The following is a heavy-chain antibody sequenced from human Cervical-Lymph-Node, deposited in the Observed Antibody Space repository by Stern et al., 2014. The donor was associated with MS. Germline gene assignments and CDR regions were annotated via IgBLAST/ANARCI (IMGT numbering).Heavy chain of an antibody. CDR1: GSTFSKSA. Sequence: QVQLVQSGGGVVPPGRSLRLSCADSGSTFSKSAMHWVRQAPGKGLEWVAVISHDGSNKQYGDSVKGRLAISRDNSRNTLSLEIYSLRAEDTAVYYCVRTESFYYCDGMDVWGHGTTVIVSS. V-gene: IGHV3-30*09. CDR2: ISHDGSNK. CDR3: VRTESFYYCDGMDV. J-gene: IGHJ6*02.